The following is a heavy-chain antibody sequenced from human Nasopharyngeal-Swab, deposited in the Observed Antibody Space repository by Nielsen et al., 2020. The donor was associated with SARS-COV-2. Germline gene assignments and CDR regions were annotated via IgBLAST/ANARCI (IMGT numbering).Heavy chain of an antibody. CDR2: IKSKTDGRTT. J-gene: IGHJ4*02. CDR1: GFTFSNAW. Sequence: GGSLRLSCAASGFTFSNAWLSWVCQAPGQGLEWVGRIKSKTDGRTTDYAAPVKGRFTISRDDSKNTLYLQMNSLKTEDTAVYYCTTDGVVITFGGVIVPDYWGQGTLVTVSS. CDR3: TTDGVVITFGGVIVPDY. D-gene: IGHD3-16*02. V-gene: IGHV3-15*01.